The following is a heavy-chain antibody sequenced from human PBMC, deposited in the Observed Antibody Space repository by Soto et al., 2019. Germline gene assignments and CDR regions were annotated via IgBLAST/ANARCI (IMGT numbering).Heavy chain of an antibody. CDR3: ARSNGLLTSYYYYYMDV. CDR2: MNPNSGNT. Sequence: ASVKVSCKASGYTFTSYDINWVRQATGQGLEWMGWMNPNSGNTGYAQKFQGRVTMTRNTSISTAYMELSSLRSEDTAVYYCARSNGLLTSYYYYYMDVWGKGTTVTVSS. CDR1: GYTFTSYD. J-gene: IGHJ6*03. V-gene: IGHV1-8*01. D-gene: IGHD2-15*01.